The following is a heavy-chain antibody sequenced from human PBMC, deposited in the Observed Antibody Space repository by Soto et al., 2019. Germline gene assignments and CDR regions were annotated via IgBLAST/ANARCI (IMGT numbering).Heavy chain of an antibody. CDR3: SGRYRARLYF. Sequence: PSETLSLTCTVSGGSISSYYWSWIRQPPGKGLEWIGYIYYSGSTNYKPSLKSRVTISVDTSKNQFSLKLSSVTAADTAFYYCSGRYRARLYFWRQRSLVPVSS. V-gene: IGHV4-59*08. J-gene: IGHJ4*01. CDR1: GGSISSYY. D-gene: IGHD2-2*01. CDR2: IYYSGST.